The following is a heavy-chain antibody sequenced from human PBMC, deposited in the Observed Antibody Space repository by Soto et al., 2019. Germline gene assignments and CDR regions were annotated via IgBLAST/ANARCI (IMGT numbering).Heavy chain of an antibody. CDR2: VYYTGRT. Sequence: QVQLQESGPGLVKPSETLSLTCTVSGGSISSYYWSWIRQPPGKGLEYIGYVYYTGRTNYNPSLKSRVSMSVDTSKNQFSLKLSSVIAADTAVYYCARGYDFWSGYLVYWGHGTLVTVSS. CDR3: ARGYDFWSGYLVY. CDR1: GGSISSYY. J-gene: IGHJ4*01. V-gene: IGHV4-59*01. D-gene: IGHD3-3*01.